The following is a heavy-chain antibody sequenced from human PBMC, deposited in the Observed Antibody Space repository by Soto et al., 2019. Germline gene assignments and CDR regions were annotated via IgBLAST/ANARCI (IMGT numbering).Heavy chain of an antibody. CDR2: ISGSGGST. Sequence: GGSLRLSCAASGFTFSSYAMSWVRQAPGKGLEWVSVISGSGGSTYYADSVKGRFTISRDNSKNTLYLQMNSLRAEDTAVYYCAKDARRYNWIRDYYFDYWGQGTLVTVSS. J-gene: IGHJ4*02. CDR3: AKDARRYNWIRDYYFDY. V-gene: IGHV3-23*01. D-gene: IGHD1-20*01. CDR1: GFTFSSYA.